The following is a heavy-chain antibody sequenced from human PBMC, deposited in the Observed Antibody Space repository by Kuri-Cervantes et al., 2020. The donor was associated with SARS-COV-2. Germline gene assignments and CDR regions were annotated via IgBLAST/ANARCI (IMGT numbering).Heavy chain of an antibody. CDR1: GYSFTSYW. J-gene: IGHJ4*02. CDR3: ARQVAHYDILTGYQMYYFDY. Sequence: KVSCKGSGYSFTSYWISWVRQMPGKGLEWMGRIDPSDSYTNYSPSFQGHVTISADKSISTAYLQWSSLKDSDTAMYYCARQVAHYDILTGYQMYYFDYWGQGTLVTVSS. V-gene: IGHV5-10-1*01. D-gene: IGHD3-9*01. CDR2: IDPSDSYT.